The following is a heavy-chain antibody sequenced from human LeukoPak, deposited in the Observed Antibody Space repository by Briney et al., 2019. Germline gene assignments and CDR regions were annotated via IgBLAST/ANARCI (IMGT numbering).Heavy chain of an antibody. CDR3: ARTTAAPGGGYYFDY. Sequence: SETLSLICTVSGGSISSRSYYWGWIRQPRGKGLEWIESIYYSGSTYYNLALKSRVTMSVHTSRNQFSLNLTSVTAADTAVYYCARTTAAPGGGYYFDYWGQGTLVTVSS. V-gene: IGHV4-39*01. D-gene: IGHD6-13*01. CDR2: IYYSGST. CDR1: GGSISSRSYY. J-gene: IGHJ4*02.